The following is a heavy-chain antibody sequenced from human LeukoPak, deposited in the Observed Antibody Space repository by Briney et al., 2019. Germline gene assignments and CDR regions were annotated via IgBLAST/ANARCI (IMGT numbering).Heavy chain of an antibody. J-gene: IGHJ4*02. CDR1: GGTFSSYA. Sequence: SVKVSCKASGGTFSSYAISWVRQAPGQGLEWMGRIIPILGIANYAQKFQGRVTITAGKSTSTAYMELSSLRSEDTAVYYCARDREVVPAAFDYWGQGTLVTVSS. CDR2: IIPILGIA. CDR3: ARDREVVPAAFDY. V-gene: IGHV1-69*04. D-gene: IGHD2-2*01.